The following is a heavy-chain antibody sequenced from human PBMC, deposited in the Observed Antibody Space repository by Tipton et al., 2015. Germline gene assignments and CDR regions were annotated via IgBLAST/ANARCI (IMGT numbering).Heavy chain of an antibody. D-gene: IGHD3-22*01. Sequence: TLSLTCSVSGGSIDSYYWSWIRQPPGMRLEWIGYIDFRGSTEYNPSLKSRVSISVDTSKNQFSLRLNSVTAADTAVYYCARDAWAGDTRGFYYIYRGRGTLVSVSS. CDR3: ARDAWAGDTRGFYYIY. V-gene: IGHV4-59*01. CDR2: IDFRGST. J-gene: IGHJ4*02. CDR1: GGSIDSYY.